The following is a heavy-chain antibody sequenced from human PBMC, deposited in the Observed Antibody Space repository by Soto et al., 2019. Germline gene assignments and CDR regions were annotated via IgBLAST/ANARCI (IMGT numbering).Heavy chain of an antibody. D-gene: IGHD3-9*01. CDR2: ISAYNGNT. CDR3: AIGETYYDILTGYTHYYYYGMDV. Sequence: QVQLVQSGAEVKKPGASVKVSCKASGYTFTSYGISWVRQAPGQGLEWMGWISAYNGNTNYAQKLQGRVTMTTDTSTSTADMELRSLRSDATAVYYCAIGETYYDILTGYTHYYYYGMDVWGQGTTVTVSS. V-gene: IGHV1-18*01. CDR1: GYTFTSYG. J-gene: IGHJ6*02.